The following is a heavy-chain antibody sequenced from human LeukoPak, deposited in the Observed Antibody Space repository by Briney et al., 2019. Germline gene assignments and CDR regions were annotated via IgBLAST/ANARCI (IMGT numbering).Heavy chain of an antibody. D-gene: IGHD2-2*02. CDR3: ATGVPAAIPRHYYYGMDV. CDR1: GYTLTELS. V-gene: IGHV1-24*01. CDR2: FDPEDGET. Sequence: GASVTVSCKVSGYTLTELSMHWVRQAPGKGLEWMGGFDPEDGETIYAQKFQGRVTMTEDTSTDTAYMELSSLRSEDTAVYYCATGVPAAIPRHYYYGMDVWGQGTTVTVSS. J-gene: IGHJ6*02.